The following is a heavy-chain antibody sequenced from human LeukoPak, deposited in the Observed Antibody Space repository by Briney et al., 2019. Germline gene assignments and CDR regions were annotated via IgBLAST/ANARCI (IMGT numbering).Heavy chain of an antibody. Sequence: SVKVSCKASGGTFSSYAISWVRQAPGQGLEWMGRIIPILGIANYAQKFQGRVTITADKSTSTAYMELSSLRSEDTAVYYCARVGGGYGDSLISWGQGTLVTVSS. CDR2: IIPILGIA. V-gene: IGHV1-69*04. CDR1: GGTFSSYA. CDR3: ARVGGGYGDSLIS. D-gene: IGHD4-17*01. J-gene: IGHJ4*02.